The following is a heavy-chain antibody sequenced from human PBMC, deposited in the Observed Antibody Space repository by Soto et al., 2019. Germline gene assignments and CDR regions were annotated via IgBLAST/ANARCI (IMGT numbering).Heavy chain of an antibody. J-gene: IGHJ4*02. CDR3: AKDKPYSSSWWASFDY. D-gene: IGHD6-13*01. Sequence: ESGGGLVQPGGSLRLSCAASGFTFSSYAMSWVRQAPGKGLEWVSAISGSGGSTYYADSVKGRFTISRDNSKNTLYLQMNSLRAEDTAVYYCAKDKPYSSSWWASFDYWGQGTLVTVSS. CDR1: GFTFSSYA. V-gene: IGHV3-23*01. CDR2: ISGSGGST.